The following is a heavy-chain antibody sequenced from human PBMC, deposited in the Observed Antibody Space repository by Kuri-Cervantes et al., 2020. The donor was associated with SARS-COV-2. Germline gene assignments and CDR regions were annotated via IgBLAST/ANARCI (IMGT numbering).Heavy chain of an antibody. CDR1: GFTFSSYA. CDR2: ISGSGGST. Sequence: GGSLRLSCAAPGFTFSSYAMSWVRQAPVKWLEWVSAISGSGGSTYYADSVKGRFTISRDNSKNTLYLQMNSLRAEDTAVYYCAKAGDIVVVPAAYFDYWGQGTLVTVSS. J-gene: IGHJ4*02. V-gene: IGHV3-23*01. CDR3: AKAGDIVVVPAAYFDY. D-gene: IGHD2-2*01.